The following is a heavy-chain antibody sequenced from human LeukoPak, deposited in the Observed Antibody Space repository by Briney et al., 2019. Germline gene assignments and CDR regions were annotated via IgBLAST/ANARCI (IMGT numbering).Heavy chain of an antibody. J-gene: IGHJ4*02. D-gene: IGHD6-13*01. V-gene: IGHV1-8*01. CDR2: MNPNSGNT. CDR3: ARGTIAAAGRKGVSVY. Sequence: ASVKVSCKASGYTFTSYDINWVRQASGQGLEWMGWMNPNSGNTGYAQQFQGRVTMTRNTSISTAYMELSSLRSEDTAVYYCARGTIAAAGRKGVSVYWGQGTLVTVSS. CDR1: GYTFTSYD.